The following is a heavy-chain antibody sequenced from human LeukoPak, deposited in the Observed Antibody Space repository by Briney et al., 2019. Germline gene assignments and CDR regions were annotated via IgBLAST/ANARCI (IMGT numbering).Heavy chain of an antibody. CDR3: ARGGEHLWYGMDV. CDR2: IKQDGSEK. Sequence: PGGSLRLSCAASGFTFSSYWMSWVRQAPGKGLEWVANIKQDGSEKYYVDSVKGRFTISRDNAKNSLYLQMNSLRAEDTAVYYCARGGEHLWYGMDVWGQGTTVTVSS. V-gene: IGHV3-7*01. J-gene: IGHJ6*02. CDR1: GFTFSSYW. D-gene: IGHD3-16*01.